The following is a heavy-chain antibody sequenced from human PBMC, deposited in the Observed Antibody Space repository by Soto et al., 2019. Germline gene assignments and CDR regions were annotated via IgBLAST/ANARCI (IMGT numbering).Heavy chain of an antibody. J-gene: IGHJ5*02. CDR3: GRDLNVPYRGPNYGWFEL. V-gene: IGHV3-74*03. Sequence: EMQLVQSGGGLVRPGGSLRLSCEVSGFNFTAYWMHWVRQAPGKGLEWVSRIDHDGSSTTFANSVQGRVTISSDNVKNRMYLQMNMLRAEDTAVYHCGRDLNVPYRGPNYGWFELWGQGSLVTVSS. D-gene: IGHD1-26*01. CDR2: IDHDGSST. CDR1: GFNFTAYW.